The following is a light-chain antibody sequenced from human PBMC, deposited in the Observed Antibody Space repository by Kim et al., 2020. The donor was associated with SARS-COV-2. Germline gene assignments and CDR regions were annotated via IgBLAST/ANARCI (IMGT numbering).Light chain of an antibody. CDR2: RDS. J-gene: IGLJ1*01. V-gene: IGLV3-9*01. CDR1: NIEKKF. Sequence: SVALEQTAKLTWVGNNIEKKFVHWYQQRPGQAPVLVIYRDSNRPSGIPERFSGSNSVNTATLTISRAQAGDEADYYCQVWDSSTYVFGTGTKVTVL. CDR3: QVWDSSTYV.